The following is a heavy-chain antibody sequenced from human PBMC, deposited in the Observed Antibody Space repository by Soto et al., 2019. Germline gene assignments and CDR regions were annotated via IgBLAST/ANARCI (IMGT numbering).Heavy chain of an antibody. J-gene: IGHJ6*02. Sequence: QLVESGGGLVKPGGSLRLSCAASGFTFSGYTMNWVRLAPGTGLEWVSSITSSSTDIYYADSVKGRFTISRDNAENSLFLQMNSLRAEDTPVYYCVRDTGFYDDAGQKYYYGMDVWGQGTTVTVS. CDR3: VRDTGFYDDAGQKYYYGMDV. CDR2: ITSSSTDI. CDR1: GFTFSGYT. D-gene: IGHD3-22*01. V-gene: IGHV3-21*01.